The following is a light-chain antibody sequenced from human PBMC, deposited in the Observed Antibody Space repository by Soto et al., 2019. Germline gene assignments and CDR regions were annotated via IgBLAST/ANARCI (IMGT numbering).Light chain of an antibody. J-gene: IGLJ2*01. Sequence: QSALTQPASVSGSPGQSVTISCTGTSSDVGTYNLDTWYQQHPGKAPKLIVYEGNKRPSGVSNRCSASKSGNTASLTTSGIQAEGEADYYCCSYAPSRTLLFGGGTQLTVL. V-gene: IGLV2-23*01. CDR2: EGN. CDR3: CSYAPSRTLL. CDR1: SSDVGTYNL.